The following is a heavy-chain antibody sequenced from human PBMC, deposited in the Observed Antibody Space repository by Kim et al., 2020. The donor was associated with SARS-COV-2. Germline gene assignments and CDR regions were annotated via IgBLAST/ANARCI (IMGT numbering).Heavy chain of an antibody. V-gene: IGHV4-34*01. D-gene: IGHD6-19*01. CDR2: INHSGST. J-gene: IGHJ4*02. CDR3: ARGPLIAVAFDY. CDR1: GGSFSGYY. Sequence: SETLSLTCAVYGGSFSGYYWSWIRQPPGKGLEWIGEINHSGSTNYNPSLKSRVTISVDTSKNQFSLKLSSVTAADTAVYYCARGPLIAVAFDYWGQGTL.